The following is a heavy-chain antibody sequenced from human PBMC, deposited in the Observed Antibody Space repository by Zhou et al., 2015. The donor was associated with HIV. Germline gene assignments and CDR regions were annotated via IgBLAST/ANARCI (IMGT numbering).Heavy chain of an antibody. D-gene: IGHD3-22*01. Sequence: QVQLVQSGAEVKKPGSSVKVSCRASGGTFSRYPVSWVRQAPGQGLEWMGLFIPIFGTTKYAQKFQGRVTITADESTSTAYMELSSLRSEDTAVYYCARVDGDSSGYLYYFDYWGQGTLVTVSS. CDR1: GGTFSRYP. CDR2: FIPIFGTT. J-gene: IGHJ4*02. V-gene: IGHV1-69*01. CDR3: ARVDGDSSGYLYYFDY.